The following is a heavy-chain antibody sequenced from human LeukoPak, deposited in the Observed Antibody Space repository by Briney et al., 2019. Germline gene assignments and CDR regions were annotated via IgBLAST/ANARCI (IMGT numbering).Heavy chain of an antibody. Sequence: GGSLRLSCAASGFSFSYFWMHWVRQAPGKGLVWVSRINRDGSGTSYADSVKGRFTISRDNAKNALSLQMNSLRAEDTAVYYCTRELEYRGSPDDAFDIWGQGTMVTVSS. D-gene: IGHD1-26*01. CDR1: GFSFSYFW. CDR2: INRDGSGT. V-gene: IGHV3-74*01. CDR3: TRELEYRGSPDDAFDI. J-gene: IGHJ3*02.